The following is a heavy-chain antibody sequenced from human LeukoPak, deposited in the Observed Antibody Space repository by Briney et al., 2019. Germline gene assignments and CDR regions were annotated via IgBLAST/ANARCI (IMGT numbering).Heavy chain of an antibody. J-gene: IGHJ4*02. Sequence: PSETLSLTCTVSGGSISSSSYSWGWIRQPPGKGLEWIGSIYYSGSTYYNPSLKSRVTISVDTSKNQFSLKLSSVTAADTAVYSCARASSTFDYWGRGTLVTVSS. V-gene: IGHV4-39*01. CDR2: IYYSGST. CDR1: GGSISSSSYS. CDR3: ARASSTFDY. D-gene: IGHD6-19*01.